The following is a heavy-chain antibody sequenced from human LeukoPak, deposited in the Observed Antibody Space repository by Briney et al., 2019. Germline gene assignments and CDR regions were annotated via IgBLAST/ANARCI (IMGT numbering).Heavy chain of an antibody. D-gene: IGHD3-10*01. J-gene: IGHJ3*02. Sequence: PGGSLRLSCAASGFTFSSCSMNWVRQAPGKGLEWVSYISSSSSTIYYADSVKGRFTISRDNAKNSLYLQMNSLTAEDTAVYYCARDVTMVRGIFDIWGQGTMVTVSS. V-gene: IGHV3-48*01. CDR3: ARDVTMVRGIFDI. CDR2: ISSSSSTI. CDR1: GFTFSSCS.